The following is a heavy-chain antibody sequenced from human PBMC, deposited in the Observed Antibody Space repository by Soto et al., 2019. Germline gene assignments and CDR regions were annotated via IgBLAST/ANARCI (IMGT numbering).Heavy chain of an antibody. Sequence: PGGSLRLSCAASGFTSSSYVMSWVRQAPGKGLEWVSTFSGSAGTTYYADSVKGRFTISRDNSHNTLYLQMNSLRAEDTAIYYCAKNILGVNTAFEIWGQGTMVTVSS. D-gene: IGHD3-10*01. J-gene: IGHJ3*02. CDR1: GFTSSSYV. CDR2: FSGSAGTT. CDR3: AKNILGVNTAFEI. V-gene: IGHV3-23*01.